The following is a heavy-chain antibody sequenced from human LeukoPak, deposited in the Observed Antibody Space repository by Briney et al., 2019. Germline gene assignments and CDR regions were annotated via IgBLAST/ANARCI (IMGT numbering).Heavy chain of an antibody. Sequence: SETLSLTCTVSGGSISSYYWSWIRQPPGKGLEWIGYIYYSGSTNYNPSLKSRVTISVDTSKNQFSLKLSSVTAADTAVYYCARPRIAADHDAFDIWRQGTMVTVSS. CDR3: ARPRIAADHDAFDI. J-gene: IGHJ3*02. D-gene: IGHD6-13*01. CDR1: GGSISSYY. V-gene: IGHV4-59*08. CDR2: IYYSGST.